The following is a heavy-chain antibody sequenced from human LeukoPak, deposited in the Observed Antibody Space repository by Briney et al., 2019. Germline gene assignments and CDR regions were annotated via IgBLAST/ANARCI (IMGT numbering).Heavy chain of an antibody. CDR2: ISAYNGNT. CDR3: ARADSSGWYLRGYFDY. Sequence: ASVKVSYKASGYTFINYAISWVRQAPGQGLEWMGWISAYNGNTNYAQKLQGRVTMTTDTSTSTAHMELRSLRSDDAAVYYCARADSSGWYLRGYFDYWGQGTLVTVSS. J-gene: IGHJ4*02. D-gene: IGHD6-19*01. CDR1: GYTFINYA. V-gene: IGHV1-18*01.